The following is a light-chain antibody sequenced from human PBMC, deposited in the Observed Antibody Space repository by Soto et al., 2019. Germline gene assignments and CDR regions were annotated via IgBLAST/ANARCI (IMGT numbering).Light chain of an antibody. V-gene: IGKV3-20*01. Sequence: IVMTQSPATLSVSPGERATLSCRASQSVSSRSLAWYQQKPGQAPRLLISDASNRAADIPDRFSGSGSGTDFTLTINRLEPEDFAVYYCQQYAGSPRTFGQGTKVDIK. CDR2: DAS. J-gene: IGKJ1*01. CDR3: QQYAGSPRT. CDR1: QSVSSRS.